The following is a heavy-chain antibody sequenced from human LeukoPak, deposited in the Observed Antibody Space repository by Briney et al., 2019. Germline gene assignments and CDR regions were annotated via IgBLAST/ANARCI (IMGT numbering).Heavy chain of an antibody. Sequence: PGGSLRLSCADSPFTFNGSWMNWVRQAPGKGLEWVANMNPTGSQKHYVDSVKGRFTISKDNPRTSLYLHMHSLRAEDTAIYYCAIWTSGNYWGQGTLVTVSS. CDR1: PFTFNGSW. CDR2: MNPTGSQK. V-gene: IGHV3-7*01. CDR3: AIWTSGNY. J-gene: IGHJ4*02. D-gene: IGHD1-1*01.